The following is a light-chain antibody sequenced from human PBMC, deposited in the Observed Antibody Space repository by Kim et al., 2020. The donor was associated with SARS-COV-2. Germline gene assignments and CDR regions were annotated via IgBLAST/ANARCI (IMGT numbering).Light chain of an antibody. J-gene: IGKJ5*01. V-gene: IGKV1-33*01. Sequence: GERVTITCQAREGIINYVNWYQQKPEKAPKLLIYKGSNVETVVPSRGSGRGAGTHYSFTISSLQPQDIVTYYCAQYDKLPITLGEGTRMGIK. CDR1: EGIINY. CDR3: AQYDKLPIT. CDR2: KGS.